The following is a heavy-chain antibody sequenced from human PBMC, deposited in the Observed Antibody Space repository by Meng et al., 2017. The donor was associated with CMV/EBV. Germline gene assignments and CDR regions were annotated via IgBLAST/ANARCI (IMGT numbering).Heavy chain of an antibody. CDR3: ARSGITIFGVATPQGWFDP. CDR1: GGTFSSYT. CDR2: IIPILGIA. D-gene: IGHD3-3*01. J-gene: IGHJ5*02. Sequence: SVKVSCKASGGTFSSYTISWVRQAPGQGLEWMGRIIPILGIANYAQKFQGRVTITTDESTSTAYMELSSLRSEDTAVYYCARSGITIFGVATPQGWFDPWGQGTLVTVSS. V-gene: IGHV1-69*02.